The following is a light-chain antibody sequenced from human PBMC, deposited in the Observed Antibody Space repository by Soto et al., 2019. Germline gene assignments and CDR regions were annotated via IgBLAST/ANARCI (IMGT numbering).Light chain of an antibody. V-gene: IGLV2-14*01. J-gene: IGLJ1*01. Sequence: QSALTQPASVSGSPGQSITISCTGTSSDVGGYNYVSWYQQHPGKAPKLMIYEVSNWPSGVSNRFSGSKSGNTASLTISGLQAEDEADYYCSSYTSSRTGVFGTGTKLTVL. CDR2: EVS. CDR3: SSYTSSRTGV. CDR1: SSDVGGYNY.